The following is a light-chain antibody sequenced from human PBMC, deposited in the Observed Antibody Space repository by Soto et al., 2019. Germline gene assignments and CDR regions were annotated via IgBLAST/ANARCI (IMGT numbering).Light chain of an antibody. CDR1: QSVLYSSNNKNY. Sequence: DIVMTQSPDSLAVSLGERATINCKSSQSVLYSSNNKNYLAWYQQKPGQPPKLLIYWASTRESGVPDRFSGSGSGTDFTLTISSLQAEDVAVYYCQQYYRLEVTFGLGTKVDIK. V-gene: IGKV4-1*01. CDR2: WAS. J-gene: IGKJ3*01. CDR3: QQYYRLEVT.